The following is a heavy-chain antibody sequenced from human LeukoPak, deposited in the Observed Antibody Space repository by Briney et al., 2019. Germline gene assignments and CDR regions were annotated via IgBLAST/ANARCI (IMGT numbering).Heavy chain of an antibody. CDR3: VRLAVTDTNY. J-gene: IGHJ4*02. CDR2: INADGTIT. V-gene: IGHV3-74*01. D-gene: IGHD2-21*02. Sequence: GGSLRLSCVASGFTFNTYYMHWVRQAPGERLVWVSFINADGTITKYAGSVKGRFTISRDNAKSTVYLQMNGLRVEDTAMYYCVRLAVTDTNYWGQGSLVTVSS. CDR1: GFTFNTYY.